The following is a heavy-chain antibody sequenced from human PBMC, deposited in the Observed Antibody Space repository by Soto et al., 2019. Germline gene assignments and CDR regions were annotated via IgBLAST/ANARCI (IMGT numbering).Heavy chain of an antibody. CDR3: ARVGHITNYGMAV. D-gene: IGHD1-26*01. J-gene: IGHJ6*02. CDR2: ILPFFGTS. Sequence: QVQLVQSGAEVKKPGSSVKVSCEASGGTFSSYPINWVRQAPGQGLEWMGGILPFFGTSNYAQKFQGRVTITADDSTSTAYMELRSLRSEDTAVYYCARVGHITNYGMAVWGQGTTVTVSS. CDR1: GGTFSSYP. V-gene: IGHV1-69*01.